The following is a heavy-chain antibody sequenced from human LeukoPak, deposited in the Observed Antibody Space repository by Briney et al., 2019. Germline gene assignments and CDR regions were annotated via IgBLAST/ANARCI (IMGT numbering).Heavy chain of an antibody. J-gene: IGHJ4*02. Sequence: PGGSLRLSCAASGFTFSSYWMSWVRQAPGKGLEWVANIKQDGSEKYYVDSVKGRFTISRDNAKNSLYLQMNSLRAEDTAVYYCARDRGDGYNVFDYWGQGTLVTVSS. V-gene: IGHV3-7*01. CDR2: IKQDGSEK. D-gene: IGHD5-24*01. CDR1: GFTFSSYW. CDR3: ARDRGDGYNVFDY.